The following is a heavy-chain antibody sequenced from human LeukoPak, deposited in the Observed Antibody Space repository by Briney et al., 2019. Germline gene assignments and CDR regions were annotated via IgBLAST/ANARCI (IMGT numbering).Heavy chain of an antibody. J-gene: IGHJ4*02. D-gene: IGHD4-23*01. CDR2: IASDGSST. V-gene: IGHV3-74*01. Sequence: PGGSLRLSCAASGFTFSSYWMNWVRHAPGKGLVWVSRIASDGSSTTYADSVKGRFSISRDNAKNTLYLQMNSLRVEDTAVYYCVRGRPHGNDYWGQGTLVTVSS. CDR3: VRGRPHGNDY. CDR1: GFTFSSYW.